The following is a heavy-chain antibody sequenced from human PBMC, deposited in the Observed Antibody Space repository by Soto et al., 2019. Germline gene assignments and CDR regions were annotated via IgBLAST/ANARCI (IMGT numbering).Heavy chain of an antibody. CDR3: ARTTRERQRRTGWYYYMDV. Sequence: ASVKVSCKASGYTFTSYDINWVRQATGQGLEWMGWMNPNSGNTGYAQKFQGRVTMTRNTSISTAYMELSSLRSEDTAVYYCARTTRERQRRTGWYYYMDVWGKGTTVTVSS. J-gene: IGHJ6*03. CDR2: MNPNSGNT. D-gene: IGHD1-1*01. CDR1: GYTFTSYD. V-gene: IGHV1-8*01.